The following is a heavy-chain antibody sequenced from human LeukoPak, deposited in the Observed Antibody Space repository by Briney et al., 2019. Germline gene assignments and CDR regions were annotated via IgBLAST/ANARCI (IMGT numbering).Heavy chain of an antibody. CDR2: ISGSGGST. CDR3: AKVPFLGRVKYPEYYFDY. V-gene: IGHV3-23*01. Sequence: GGSLRLSCAASGFTFSSYAMSWVRQAPGKGLEWVSAISGSGGSTYYADSVKGRFTISRDNSKNTLYLQMNSLRAEDTAVYYCAKVPFLGRVKYPEYYFDYWGQGTLVTVSS. CDR1: GFTFSSYA. J-gene: IGHJ4*02. D-gene: IGHD3-10*01.